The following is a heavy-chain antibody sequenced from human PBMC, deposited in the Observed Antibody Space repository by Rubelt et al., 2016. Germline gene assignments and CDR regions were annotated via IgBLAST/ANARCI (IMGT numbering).Heavy chain of an antibody. V-gene: IGHV3-7*01. D-gene: IGHD4/OR15-4a*01. CDR2: IKQDGSEK. J-gene: IGHJ4*02. CDR1: GFTFSSYW. Sequence: EVQLVESGGGLVQPGGSLRLSCAASGFTFSSYWMSWVRQAPGKGLEWVANIKQDGSEKYYVDSVKGRFTISRDNAKNSLYLQMNSLRAEDTAVYYCARERTLTTPRWSFLTSEDYWGQGTLVTVSS. CDR3: ARERTLTTPRWSFLTSEDY.